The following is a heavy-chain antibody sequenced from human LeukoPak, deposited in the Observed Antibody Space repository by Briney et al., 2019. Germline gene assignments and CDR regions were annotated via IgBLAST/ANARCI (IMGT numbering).Heavy chain of an antibody. D-gene: IGHD2/OR15-2a*01. Sequence: GGSLRLPCAASGFTFSSYGMHWVRQAPGKGLEWVALIWYDGSNKYYADSVKGRLTISRDNSKNTLYLQMNSLRAEDTAVYYCAREGPRGNSQFDYWGQGTLVTVSS. CDR2: IWYDGSNK. CDR3: AREGPRGNSQFDY. CDR1: GFTFSSYG. J-gene: IGHJ4*02. V-gene: IGHV3-33*01.